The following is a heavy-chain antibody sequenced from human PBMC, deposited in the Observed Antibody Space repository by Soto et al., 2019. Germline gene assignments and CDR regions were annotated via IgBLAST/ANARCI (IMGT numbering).Heavy chain of an antibody. CDR1: GFTFSSYA. CDR2: ISYDGSNK. Sequence: GGSLRLSCAASGFTFSSYAMHWVRQAPGKGLEWVAVISYDGSNKYYADSVKGRFTISRDNSKNTLYLQMNSLRAEDTAVYYCAREGDNYDFWSGSPSHAFDIWGQGTMVTVSS. D-gene: IGHD3-3*01. V-gene: IGHV3-30-3*01. J-gene: IGHJ3*02. CDR3: AREGDNYDFWSGSPSHAFDI.